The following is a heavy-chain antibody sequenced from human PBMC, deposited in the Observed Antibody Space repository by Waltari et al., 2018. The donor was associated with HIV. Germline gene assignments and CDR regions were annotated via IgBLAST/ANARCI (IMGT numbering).Heavy chain of an antibody. Sequence: QVQLQESGPGLVKPSETLSLTCAVSGYSISSGYYWGWTRQPPGKGLGWIGSIYHSGSTYYNPSLKSRVTISVDTSKNQFSLKLSSVTAADTAVYYCARVWSLSSGNDYWGQGTLVTVSS. J-gene: IGHJ4*02. CDR3: ARVWSLSSGNDY. V-gene: IGHV4-38-2*01. CDR1: GYSISSGYY. CDR2: IYHSGST. D-gene: IGHD5-12*01.